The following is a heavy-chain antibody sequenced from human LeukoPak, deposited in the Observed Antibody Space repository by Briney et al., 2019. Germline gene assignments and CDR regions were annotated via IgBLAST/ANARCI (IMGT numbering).Heavy chain of an antibody. CDR1: GFTFSSYS. V-gene: IGHV3-49*03. Sequence: GGSLRLSCAASGFTFSSYSMNWFRQAPGKGLEWVGFIRSKAYGGTTEYAASVKGRFTISRDDSRSIAYLQMNSLKTEDTAVYYYTRAGFGLPWLFSIWGQGTMVTVSS. D-gene: IGHD3-10*01. CDR3: TRAGFGLPWLFSI. J-gene: IGHJ3*02. CDR2: IRSKAYGGTT.